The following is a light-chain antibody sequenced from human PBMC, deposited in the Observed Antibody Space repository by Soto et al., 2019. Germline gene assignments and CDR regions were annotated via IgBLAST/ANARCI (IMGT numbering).Light chain of an antibody. J-gene: IGLJ2*01. CDR1: SGHSSYA. V-gene: IGLV4-69*01. CDR2: LNSDGSH. Sequence: QLVLTQSPSASASLGGSVKLTCTLSSGHSSYAIAWHQQQPEKGPRYLMKLNSDGSHNKGDGIPDRFSGSSSGAERYLTISSLQSEDEADYYCQTWGTGIVVFGGGTKLTVL. CDR3: QTWGTGIVV.